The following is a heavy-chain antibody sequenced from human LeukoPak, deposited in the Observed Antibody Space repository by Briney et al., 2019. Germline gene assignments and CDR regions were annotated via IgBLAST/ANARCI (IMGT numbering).Heavy chain of an antibody. CDR2: IYYSGST. V-gene: IGHV4-39*07. Sequence: SETLSLTCTVSGGSISSSSYYWGWIRQPPGKGLEWIGSIYYSGSTYYNPSLKSRVTISVDTSKNQFSLKLSSVTAADTAVYYCAQGDYGYHMNYWGQGTLVTVSS. D-gene: IGHD4-17*01. J-gene: IGHJ4*02. CDR3: AQGDYGYHMNY. CDR1: GGSISSSSYY.